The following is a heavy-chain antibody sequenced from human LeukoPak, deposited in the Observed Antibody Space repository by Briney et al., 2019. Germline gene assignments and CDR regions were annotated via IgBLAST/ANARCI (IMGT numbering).Heavy chain of an antibody. Sequence: GGSLRLSCAASGLTFSLYSMNWVRQAPGKGLEWVSYISSSGSTIYYADSVKGRFTISRDNAKNSLYLQMNSLRAEDTAVYYCAELGITMIGGVWGKGTTVTISS. J-gene: IGHJ6*04. CDR1: GLTFSLYS. CDR2: ISSSGSTI. V-gene: IGHV3-48*04. CDR3: AELGITMIGGV. D-gene: IGHD3-10*02.